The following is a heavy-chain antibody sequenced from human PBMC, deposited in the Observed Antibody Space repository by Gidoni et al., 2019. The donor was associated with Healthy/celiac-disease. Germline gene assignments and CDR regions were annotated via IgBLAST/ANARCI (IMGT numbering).Heavy chain of an antibody. V-gene: IGHV4-59*01. Sequence: QVQLQESGPGLVKPSETLSLTCTVSGGSISSYYWSWIRQPPGKGLEWIGYIYYSGSTNYNPSLKSRVTISVDTSKNQFSLKLSSVTAADTAVYYCARAVRGRITGGGYCSSTSCYSAIEVNWFDPWGQGTLVTVSS. CDR1: GGSISSYY. CDR3: ARAVRGRITGGGYCSSTSCYSAIEVNWFDP. J-gene: IGHJ5*02. D-gene: IGHD2-2*01. CDR2: IYYSGST.